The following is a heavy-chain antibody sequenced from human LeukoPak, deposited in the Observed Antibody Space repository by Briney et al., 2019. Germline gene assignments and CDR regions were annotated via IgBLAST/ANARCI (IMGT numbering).Heavy chain of an antibody. D-gene: IGHD2-8*01. CDR1: GFTFRSYG. V-gene: IGHV3-33*01. J-gene: IGHJ6*02. CDR3: ARGPERTGVGTRYYYDMDV. Sequence: GGSLRLSCAASGFTFRSYGMHWVRQAPGKGLEWVAVIWFDGSNKYYTDSVKGRFTISRDNSKNTLYLQMNSLRAEDTAVYYCARGPERTGVGTRYYYDMDVWGQGTTVTVSS. CDR2: IWFDGSNK.